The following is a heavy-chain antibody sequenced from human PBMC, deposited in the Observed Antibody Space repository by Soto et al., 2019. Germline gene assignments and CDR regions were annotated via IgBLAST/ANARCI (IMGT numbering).Heavy chain of an antibody. CDR3: ARASLRRIVGAGYYYYGMDV. V-gene: IGHV1-18*01. Sequence: QVQLVQSGAEVKKPGASVKVSCKASGYTFTSYGISWVRQAPGQGLEWMGWISAYNGNTNYAQKLQGRVTMTTDTSTSTAYMELRSLRSDDTAVYYCARASLRRIVGAGYYYYGMDVWGQGTTVTVSS. CDR1: GYTFTSYG. D-gene: IGHD1-26*01. J-gene: IGHJ6*02. CDR2: ISAYNGNT.